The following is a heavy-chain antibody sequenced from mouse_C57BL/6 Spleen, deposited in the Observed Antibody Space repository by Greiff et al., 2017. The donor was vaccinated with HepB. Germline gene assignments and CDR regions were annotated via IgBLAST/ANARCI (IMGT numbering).Heavy chain of an antibody. CDR2: IDPEDGDT. V-gene: IGHV14-1*01. CDR3: TTREVLGIMDY. J-gene: IGHJ4*01. CDR1: GFNIKDYY. Sequence: EVKLQESGAELVRPGASVKLSCTASGFNIKDYYMHWVKQRPEQGLEWIGRIDPEDGDTEYAPKFQGKATMTAATSSNTAYLQLSSLTSEDTAVYYCTTREVLGIMDYWGQGTSVTVSS. D-gene: IGHD4-1*01.